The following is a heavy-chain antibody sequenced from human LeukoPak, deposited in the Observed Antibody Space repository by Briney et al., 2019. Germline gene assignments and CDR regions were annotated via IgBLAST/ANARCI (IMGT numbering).Heavy chain of an antibody. D-gene: IGHD3-22*01. CDR1: GGTFSSYA. J-gene: IGHJ2*01. Sequence: GASVKVSCKASGGTFSSYAISWVRQAPGQGLEWMGGIIPIFGTANYAQKFQGRVTITTDESTSTAYMEVSSLRSEDTAVYYCARKAPHDSSGWYFDLWGRGTLVTVSS. V-gene: IGHV1-69*05. CDR3: ARKAPHDSSGWYFDL. CDR2: IIPIFGTA.